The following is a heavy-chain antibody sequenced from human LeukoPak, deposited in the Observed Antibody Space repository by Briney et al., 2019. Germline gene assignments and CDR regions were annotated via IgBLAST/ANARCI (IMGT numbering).Heavy chain of an antibody. D-gene: IGHD2-2*01. CDR1: GGSISSYY. Sequence: PSETLSLTCTVSGGSISSYYWSWIRQPPGKGLEWIGYIYYSGSTNYNPSLKSRVTISVDTSKNQFSLKLSSVTAADTAVYYCARANPYCSSTSCYFDHYYYYYMDVWGKGTTVTVSS. CDR2: IYYSGST. V-gene: IGHV4-59*01. J-gene: IGHJ6*03. CDR3: ARANPYCSSTSCYFDHYYYYYMDV.